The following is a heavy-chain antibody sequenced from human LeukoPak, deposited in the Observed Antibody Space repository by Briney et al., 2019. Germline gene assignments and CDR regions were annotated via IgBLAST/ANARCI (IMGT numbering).Heavy chain of an antibody. CDR3: ARANGGYDLGYFDY. J-gene: IGHJ4*02. CDR1: GGSISSGSYY. Sequence: SQTLSLTCTVSGGSISSGSYYWSWIRQPAGKGLEWIGRIYTSGSTNYNPSLKSRVTISIDTSKNQFSLKLSSVTAADTAVYYCARANGGYDLGYFDYWGQGTLVTVSS. D-gene: IGHD5-12*01. V-gene: IGHV4-61*02. CDR2: IYTSGST.